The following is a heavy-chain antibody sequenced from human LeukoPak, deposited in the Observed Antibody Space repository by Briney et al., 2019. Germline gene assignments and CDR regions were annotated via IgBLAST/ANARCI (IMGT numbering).Heavy chain of an antibody. V-gene: IGHV1-2*02. J-gene: IGHJ4*02. CDR3: ARATQRQYYFDY. Sequence: GASVKVSCKASGYTFTGYYMRWVRQAPGQGLEWMGWINPNSGGTNYAQKFQGRVTMTRDTSISTAYMELSRLRSDDTAVYYCARATQRQYYFDYWGQGTLVTVSS. CDR2: INPNSGGT. D-gene: IGHD6-19*01. CDR1: GYTFTGYY.